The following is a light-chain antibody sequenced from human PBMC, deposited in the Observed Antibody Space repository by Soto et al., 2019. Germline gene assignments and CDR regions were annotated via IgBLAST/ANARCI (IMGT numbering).Light chain of an antibody. CDR3: QKYDSVPHT. Sequence: DIQMTQSPPSLSASVGDRVTITCRPSHDIGNYLAWYQQKPEKVPKLLIFGASTLRSGVPSRFTGSGSGRDFALIITSLQPEDAATYYCQKYDSVPHTFGQGTKLEI. J-gene: IGKJ2*01. V-gene: IGKV1-27*01. CDR2: GAS. CDR1: HDIGNY.